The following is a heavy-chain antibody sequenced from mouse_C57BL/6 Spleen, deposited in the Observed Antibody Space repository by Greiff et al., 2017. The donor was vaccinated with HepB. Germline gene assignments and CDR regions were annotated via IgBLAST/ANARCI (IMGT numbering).Heavy chain of an antibody. Sequence: QVQLQQSGPELVKPGASVKISCKASGYAFSSSWMNWVKQRPGKGLEWIGRIYPGDGDTNYNGKFKGKATLTADKSSNTAYMKLSMLTSEASAVYFGARRGDYGYDYWFAYWGQGTLVTVSA. D-gene: IGHD2-2*01. CDR3: ARRGDYGYDYWFAY. V-gene: IGHV1-82*01. CDR1: GYAFSSSW. J-gene: IGHJ3*01. CDR2: IYPGDGDT.